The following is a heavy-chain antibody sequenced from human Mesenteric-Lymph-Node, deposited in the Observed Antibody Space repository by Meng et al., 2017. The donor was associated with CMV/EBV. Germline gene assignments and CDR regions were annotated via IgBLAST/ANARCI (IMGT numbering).Heavy chain of an antibody. CDR2: IYHSGST. Sequence: SETLSLTCTVSGGSISSSSYYWGWIRQPPGKGLEWIGSIYHSGSTYYNPSLKSRVTISVDTSKNQFSLKLISVTAADTAVYYCARSYYYDTSGYLPSQFDYWGQGTLVTVSS. V-gene: IGHV4-39*07. CDR3: ARSYYYDTSGYLPSQFDY. D-gene: IGHD3-22*01. J-gene: IGHJ4*02. CDR1: GGSISSSSYY.